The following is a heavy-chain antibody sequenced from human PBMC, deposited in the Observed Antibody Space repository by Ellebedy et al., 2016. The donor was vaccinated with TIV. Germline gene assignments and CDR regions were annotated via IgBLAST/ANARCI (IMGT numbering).Heavy chain of an antibody. CDR2: ISYDGSNK. CDR1: GFTFSSYA. V-gene: IGHV3-30-3*01. J-gene: IGHJ2*01. CDR3: ARVPHVHWYFDL. Sequence: GGSLRLXCAASGFTFSSYAMHWVRQAPGKGLEWVAVISYDGSNKYYADSVKGRFTISRDNSKNTLYLQMNSLRAEDTAVYYCARVPHVHWYFDLWGRGTLVTVSS.